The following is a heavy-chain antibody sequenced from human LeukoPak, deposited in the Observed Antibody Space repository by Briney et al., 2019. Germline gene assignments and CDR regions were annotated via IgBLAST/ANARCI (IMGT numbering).Heavy chain of an antibody. D-gene: IGHD3-22*01. Sequence: GGSLRLSCAASGFTFSTYSMNWVRQAPGKGLEWVSSISSSSTYIYYADSVKGRFTISRDKAKNSLYLQMHSLTAEDTAVYYCARDLNYYDSSGLGYGGQGTLVTVSS. CDR1: GFTFSTYS. CDR2: ISSSSTYI. CDR3: ARDLNYYDSSGLGY. V-gene: IGHV3-21*01. J-gene: IGHJ4*02.